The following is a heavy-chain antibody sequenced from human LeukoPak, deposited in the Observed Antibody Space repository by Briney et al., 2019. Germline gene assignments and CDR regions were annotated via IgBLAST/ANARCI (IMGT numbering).Heavy chain of an antibody. Sequence: GGSLRLSCAASGLTFSSYAMSWVRQAPGKGLEWVSAISGSGGSTYYVDSVKGRLTISRDNSKNTVYLQMNNLRAEDTAIYYCAKAPSGSYYPGYLDFWGQGTLVTVSS. CDR3: AKAPSGSYYPGYLDF. CDR2: ISGSGGST. CDR1: GLTFSSYA. D-gene: IGHD1-26*01. J-gene: IGHJ4*02. V-gene: IGHV3-23*01.